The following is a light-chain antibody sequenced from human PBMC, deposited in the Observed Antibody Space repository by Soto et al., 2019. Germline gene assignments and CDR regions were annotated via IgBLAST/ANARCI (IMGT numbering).Light chain of an antibody. J-gene: IGKJ5*01. CDR3: QQYYSYPQIT. Sequence: AIRMTQSPSSFSASTGDRVTITCRASQGISSYLAWYQQKPGKAPKLLIYAASTLQSGVPSRFSGSGSGTYFTLTISCLQSEDFATYYCQQYYSYPQITFGQGTRLEIK. CDR1: QGISSY. V-gene: IGKV1-8*01. CDR2: AAS.